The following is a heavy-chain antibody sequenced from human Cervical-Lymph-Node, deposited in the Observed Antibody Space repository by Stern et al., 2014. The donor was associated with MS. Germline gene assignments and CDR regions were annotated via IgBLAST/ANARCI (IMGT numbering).Heavy chain of an antibody. CDR2: IIPVFGTA. CDR1: GGTFSDYA. CDR3: ARDSDLGNGGYGMDV. J-gene: IGHJ6*02. D-gene: IGHD5-12*01. V-gene: IGHV1-69*12. Sequence: VKLVQSGAEVKKPGSSVKVSCKASGGTFSDYAISWVRQAPRHGLEWMGGIIPVFGTANYAQKFQGRVTLIADESTSTAYMELSSLRSEDTAVYYCARDSDLGNGGYGMDVWGQGTTITVSS.